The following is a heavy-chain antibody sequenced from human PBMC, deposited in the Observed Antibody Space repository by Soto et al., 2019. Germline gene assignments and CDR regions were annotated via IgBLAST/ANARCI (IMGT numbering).Heavy chain of an antibody. CDR3: AKDDVLAVAGTFFDY. J-gene: IGHJ4*02. Sequence: PWGSLRLSCAASGFTFSSYAMSWVRQAPGKGLEWVSAISGSGGSTYYADSVKGRFTISRDNSKNTLYPQMNSLRAEDTAVYYCAKDDVLAVAGTFFDYWGQGTLVTVSS. V-gene: IGHV3-23*01. D-gene: IGHD6-19*01. CDR1: GFTFSSYA. CDR2: ISGSGGST.